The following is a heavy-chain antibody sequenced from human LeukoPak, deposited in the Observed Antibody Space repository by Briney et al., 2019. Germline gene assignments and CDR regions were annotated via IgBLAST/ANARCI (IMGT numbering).Heavy chain of an antibody. CDR3: ATDEYSSSFNSFDP. CDR2: ISRSSSYI. Sequence: GGSLRLSCACSGCTFSSYSMNWVRQAPGKGLEWVSSISRSSSYIYYADAVKGRFTISRDNAKNSLYLQMNSLRAEDTAVYYCATDEYSSSFNSFDPWGQGTLVTVSS. J-gene: IGHJ5*02. CDR1: GCTFSSYS. D-gene: IGHD6-6*01. V-gene: IGHV3-21*01.